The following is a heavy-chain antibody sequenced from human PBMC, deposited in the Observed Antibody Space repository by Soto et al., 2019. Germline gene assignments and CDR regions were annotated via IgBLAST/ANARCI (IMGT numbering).Heavy chain of an antibody. V-gene: IGHV1-69*08. CDR1: GGTFSNYI. CDR3: ARVGSASDAFDI. D-gene: IGHD3-16*01. CDR2: IIPILGTA. Sequence: QVQLVQSGAEVKKPGSSGKVSCKPSGGTFSNYIITWVRQAPGQGLEWMGRIIPILGTAHNAQKFQGRVTITADTSTTIAYMELSSLSSEDAAVYYCARVGSASDAFDIWGQGTMVTVSS. J-gene: IGHJ3*02.